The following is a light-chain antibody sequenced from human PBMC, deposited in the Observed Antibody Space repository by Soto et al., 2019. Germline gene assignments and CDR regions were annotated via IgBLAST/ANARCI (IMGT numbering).Light chain of an antibody. V-gene: IGKV3-20*01. CDR2: GAS. CDR1: QSVASIY. J-gene: IGKJ1*01. Sequence: ESVLTQSPAALSLSPGERATLSCRASQSVASIYLAWYQQKPGQAPRLLIYGASTRATGIPDRFSGSGSGTDFTLTISRLEPEDSAVYYCQQYGGSRWTFGQGTKVDIK. CDR3: QQYGGSRWT.